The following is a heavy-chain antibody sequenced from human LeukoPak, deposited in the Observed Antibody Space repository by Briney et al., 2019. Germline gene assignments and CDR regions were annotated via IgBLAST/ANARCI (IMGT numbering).Heavy chain of an antibody. D-gene: IGHD1-1*01. V-gene: IGHV1-2*02. CDR2: INPNSGGT. CDR3: ARVYNWNYASLYFDY. J-gene: IGHJ4*02. CDR1: GYTFTGYY. Sequence: ASAKVSCKAPGYTFTGYYMYWVRHAPGQGLEWMGWINPNSGGTNYAQKCQGRVTMTRNTSISTAYMELSRLRSDDTAMYYCARVYNWNYASLYFDYWGQGALVTVSS.